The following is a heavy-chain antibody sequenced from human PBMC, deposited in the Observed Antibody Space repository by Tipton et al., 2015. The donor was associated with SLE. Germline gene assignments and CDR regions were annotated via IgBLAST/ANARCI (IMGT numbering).Heavy chain of an antibody. Sequence: TLSLTCTVSGGSISSGSYYWSWIRQPAGKGLEWIGRIYTSGSTNYNPSLKSRVTISVDTSKNQFSLKLSSVTAADTAVYYCARAVWQWLDYWGQGTLVTVSS. CDR1: GGSISSGSYY. CDR2: IYTSGST. J-gene: IGHJ4*02. V-gene: IGHV4-61*02. D-gene: IGHD6-19*01. CDR3: ARAVWQWLDY.